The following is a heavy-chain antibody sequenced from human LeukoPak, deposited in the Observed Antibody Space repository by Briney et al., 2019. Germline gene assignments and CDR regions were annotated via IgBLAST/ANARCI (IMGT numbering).Heavy chain of an antibody. V-gene: IGHV1-2*02. D-gene: IGHD6-13*01. CDR1: GYTFTGYY. Sequence: ASVKVSCKASGYTFTGYYIHWVRQAPGQGLEWMGWINPNSGGTNYAQKFQGRVTMTRDTSISTAYMELSRLRSDDTAVYYCARGIAAAGTGNYWGQGTLVTVSS. J-gene: IGHJ4*02. CDR3: ARGIAAAGTGNY. CDR2: INPNSGGT.